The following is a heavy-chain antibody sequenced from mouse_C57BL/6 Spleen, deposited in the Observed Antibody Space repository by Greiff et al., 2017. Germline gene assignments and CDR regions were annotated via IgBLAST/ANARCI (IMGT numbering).Heavy chain of an antibody. D-gene: IGHD1-1*01. Sequence: QVQLQQSGAELVRPGASVKLSCKASGYTFTDYYINWVKQRPGQGLEWIARIYPGSGNTYYNEKFNGKATLTAEKSSSTAYMQLSSLTSEDSAVYFCARDSSLYYYGSSAFDYWGQGTTLTVSS. CDR3: ARDSSLYYYGSSAFDY. J-gene: IGHJ2*01. V-gene: IGHV1-76*01. CDR1: GYTFTDYY. CDR2: IYPGSGNT.